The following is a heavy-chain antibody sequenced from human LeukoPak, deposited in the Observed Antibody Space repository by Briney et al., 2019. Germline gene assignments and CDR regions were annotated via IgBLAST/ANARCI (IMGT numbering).Heavy chain of an antibody. CDR3: ARDYYGSGSYYD. Sequence: ASVTVSCTASGYTFTGYYIHWVRQATGQGLEWMGWMNPNSGNTGYAQKLQGRLTITRNTSINTAYMELSSLRSEDTAVYYCARDYYGSGSYYDWGQGTLVTVSS. CDR2: MNPNSGNT. V-gene: IGHV1-8*02. J-gene: IGHJ4*02. CDR1: GYTFTGYY. D-gene: IGHD3-10*01.